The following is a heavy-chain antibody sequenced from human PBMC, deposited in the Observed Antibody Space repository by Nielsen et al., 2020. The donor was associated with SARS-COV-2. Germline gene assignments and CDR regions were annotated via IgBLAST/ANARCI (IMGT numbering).Heavy chain of an antibody. J-gene: IGHJ4*02. D-gene: IGHD2-15*01. CDR3: VGDTGGRWGEL. Sequence: GESLKISCAASGFTFDDYGFTWVRQVPGKGLLWLSRINNDGSSTSYADSVKGRFTISRDNAKNTLWLEMNSLRVDDTAVYYCVGDTGGRWGELWGQGTLVTVSS. CDR1: GFTFDDYG. V-gene: IGHV3-74*01. CDR2: INNDGSST.